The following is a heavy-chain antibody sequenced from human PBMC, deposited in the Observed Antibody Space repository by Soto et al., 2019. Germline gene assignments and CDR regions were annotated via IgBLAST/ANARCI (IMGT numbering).Heavy chain of an antibody. V-gene: IGHV4-39*01. Sequence: SETLSLTCTVSGGSISSSSYYWGWIRQPPGKGLEWIGSIYYSGSTYYNPSLKSRVTISVDTSKNQFSLKLSSVTAADTAVYYCARTNWNYVMDVWGQGTTVTVSS. CDR3: ARTNWNYVMDV. CDR1: GGSISSSSYY. D-gene: IGHD1-20*01. CDR2: IYYSGST. J-gene: IGHJ6*02.